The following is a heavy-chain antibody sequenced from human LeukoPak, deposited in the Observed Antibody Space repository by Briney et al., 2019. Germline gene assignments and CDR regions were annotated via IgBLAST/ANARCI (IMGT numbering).Heavy chain of an antibody. CDR1: GFTVSSNY. V-gene: IGHV3-53*01. D-gene: IGHD5-24*01. CDR2: IYSGGST. CDR3: GSLHRDGYNPFDY. Sequence: GGSLRLSCAASGFTVSSNYMSWVRQAPGKGLEWVSVIYSGGSTYYADSVKGRFTISRDNSKNTLYLQMNSLRAEDTAVYYCGSLHRDGYNPFDYWGQGTLVTVSS. J-gene: IGHJ4*02.